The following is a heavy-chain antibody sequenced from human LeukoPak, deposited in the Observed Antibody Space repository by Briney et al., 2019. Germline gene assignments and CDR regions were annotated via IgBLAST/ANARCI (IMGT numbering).Heavy chain of an antibody. Sequence: SQTLSLTCTVSGGSISSGDYYWSWIRQPPGKGLEWIGYIYYSGSTYYNPSLKSRVTISVDTSKNQFSLKLSSVTAADTAVYYCARANYYDGSGVDYWGQGTLVTVSS. V-gene: IGHV4-30-4*01. D-gene: IGHD3-22*01. CDR2: IYYSGST. CDR1: GGSISSGDYY. CDR3: ARANYYDGSGVDY. J-gene: IGHJ4*02.